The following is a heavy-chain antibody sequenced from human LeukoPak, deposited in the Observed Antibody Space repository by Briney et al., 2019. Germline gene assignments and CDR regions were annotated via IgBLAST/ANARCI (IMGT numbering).Heavy chain of an antibody. J-gene: IGHJ4*02. V-gene: IGHV1-8*03. D-gene: IGHD6-19*01. Sequence: ASVKVSCKASGYTFTSYDINWVRQATGQGLEWMGWMNPNSGNTGYAQKFQGRVTITRNTSISTAYMELSRLRSDDTAVYYCARVTSGWYAPSYWGQGTLVTVSS. CDR2: MNPNSGNT. CDR3: ARVTSGWYAPSY. CDR1: GYTFTSYD.